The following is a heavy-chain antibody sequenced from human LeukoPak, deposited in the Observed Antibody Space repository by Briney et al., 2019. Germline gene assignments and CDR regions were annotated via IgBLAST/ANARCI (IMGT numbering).Heavy chain of an antibody. CDR1: GFTVSGTY. Sequence: GGSLRLSCVVSGFTVSGTYMDWVRQAPGKGLEWVSLIYGDGTTVYADSVKGRFTISRDTSKNMVHLQMDSLRPEDSAVYYCARDRAGTQSWVELDLWGQGTLVTVSS. D-gene: IGHD3-10*01. CDR3: ARDRAGTQSWVELDL. J-gene: IGHJ5*02. V-gene: IGHV3-53*01. CDR2: IYGDGTT.